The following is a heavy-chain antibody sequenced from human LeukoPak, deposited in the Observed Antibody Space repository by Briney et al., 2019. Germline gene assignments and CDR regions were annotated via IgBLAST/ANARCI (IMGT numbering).Heavy chain of an antibody. J-gene: IGHJ4*02. CDR2: IRSKANSYAT. Sequence: GGSLRLSCAASGFTFSSYGMHWVRQASGKGLEWVGRIRSKANSYATAYAASVKGRFTISRDDSKNTAYLQMNSLKTEDTAVYYCTRNLPYYYDSSGYFPGDYWGQGTLVTVSS. CDR3: TRNLPYYYDSSGYFPGDY. CDR1: GFTFSSYG. D-gene: IGHD3-22*01. V-gene: IGHV3-73*01.